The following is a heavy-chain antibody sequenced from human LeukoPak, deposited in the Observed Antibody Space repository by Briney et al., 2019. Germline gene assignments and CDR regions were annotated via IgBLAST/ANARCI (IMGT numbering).Heavy chain of an antibody. CDR2: IIPIFGTA. D-gene: IGHD6-13*01. J-gene: IGHJ4*02. CDR3: ARGTAGYSSSWSNIDY. V-gene: IGHV1-69*13. CDR1: GGTFSSYA. Sequence: ASVKVSCKASGGTFSSYAISWVRQAPGQGLEWMGGIIPIFGTANYAQKFQGRVTITADESTSTAYMELSSLRSEDTAVYYCARGTAGYSSSWSNIDYWGQGTLVTVSS.